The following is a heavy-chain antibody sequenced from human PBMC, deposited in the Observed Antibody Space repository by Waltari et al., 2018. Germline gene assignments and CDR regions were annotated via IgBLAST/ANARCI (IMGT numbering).Heavy chain of an antibody. V-gene: IGHV3-23*01. D-gene: IGHD2-21*02. J-gene: IGHJ5*02. CDR3: AKDRSSVVTAMDWFDP. Sequence: EVQLLESGGGLVQPGGSLRLSCAASGFTFNNYAMNWVRQAPGKELEWVSSVSYTGSRTYYADSVKGRFTISRDNSKDTLYLQMNSLRDGDTAVYYCAKDRSSVVTAMDWFDPWGQGTLVTVSS. CDR2: VSYTGSRT. CDR1: GFTFNNYA.